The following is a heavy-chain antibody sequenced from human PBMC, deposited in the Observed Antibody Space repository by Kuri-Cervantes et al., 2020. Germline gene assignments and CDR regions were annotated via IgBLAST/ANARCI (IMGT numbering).Heavy chain of an antibody. D-gene: IGHD6-13*01. J-gene: IGHJ6*02. CDR1: GYTFTSYY. CDR2: INPSGGST. V-gene: IGHV1-46*01. CDR3: AREGAGYSSSWYSSGPRSYYYYYGMDV. Sequence: ASVKVSCKASGYTFTSYYMHWVRQAPGQGLEWMGIINPSGGSTSYAQKFQGRVTMTRDTSTSTVYMELSSLRSEDTAVYYCAREGAGYSSSWYSSGPRSYYYYYGMDVWGQGTTVTVSS.